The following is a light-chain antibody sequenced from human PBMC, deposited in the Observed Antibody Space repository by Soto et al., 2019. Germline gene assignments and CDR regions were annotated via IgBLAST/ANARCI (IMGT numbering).Light chain of an antibody. J-gene: IGLJ1*01. CDR3: QSYDSSLSEGV. CDR2: GNS. CDR1: SSNIGAGYD. V-gene: IGLV1-40*01. Sequence: QSVLTQPPSVSGAPGQRVTISCTGSSSNIGAGYDVHWYQKLPGTAPKLLIYGNSNRPSGVPDRFSGSKSGTSASLAITGRQAEDEADYYCQSYDSSLSEGVFGTGTKLTVL.